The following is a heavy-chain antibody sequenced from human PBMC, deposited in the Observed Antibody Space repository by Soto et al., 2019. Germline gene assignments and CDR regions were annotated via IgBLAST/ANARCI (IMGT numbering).Heavy chain of an antibody. CDR1: GGSISSGGYY. V-gene: IGHV4-31*03. CDR2: IYYSGST. CDR3: ARYYYYGSATLHDY. Sequence: SETLSLTCTVSGGSISSGGYYWSWIRQHPGKGLEWIGYIYYSGSTYYNPSLKSRVTISVDTSKNQFSLKLSSVTAADTAVYYCARYYYYGSATLHDYWGQGTLVTVSS. J-gene: IGHJ4*02. D-gene: IGHD3-10*01.